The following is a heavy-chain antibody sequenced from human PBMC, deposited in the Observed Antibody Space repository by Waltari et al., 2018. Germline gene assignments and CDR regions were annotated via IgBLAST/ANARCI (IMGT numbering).Heavy chain of an antibody. CDR3: SKDLKYTSLGHWYFAL. Sequence: EVQLVESGGDLVQPGGSLRLSCAGSGFTSRNYAMTWVRQAPGKGLEWVSSISGTGAETFYADSVKGRFTISRDNSKNTLFLEMNSLRAEDTAIYYCSKDLKYTSLGHWYFALWGRGTLVTVSS. D-gene: IGHD2-2*02. V-gene: IGHV3-23*04. J-gene: IGHJ2*01. CDR1: GFTSRNYA. CDR2: ISGTGAET.